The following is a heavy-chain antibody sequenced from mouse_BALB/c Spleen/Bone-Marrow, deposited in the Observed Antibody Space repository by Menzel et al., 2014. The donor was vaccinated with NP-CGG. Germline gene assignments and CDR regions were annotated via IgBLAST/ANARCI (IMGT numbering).Heavy chain of an antibody. CDR2: ISSGSSNI. D-gene: IGHD2-2*01. CDR1: GFTFSSFG. V-gene: IGHV5-17*02. CDR3: ARWGYYYAMDY. J-gene: IGHJ4*01. Sequence: EVNVVESGGGLVQPGGSRKLSCAASGFTFSSFGMHWVRRAPEKGLEWVAYISSGSSNINYADTVKGRFTISRDNPKNTLFRQMTSLRSEDTDMYDCARWGYYYAMDYWGQGTSVTVSS.